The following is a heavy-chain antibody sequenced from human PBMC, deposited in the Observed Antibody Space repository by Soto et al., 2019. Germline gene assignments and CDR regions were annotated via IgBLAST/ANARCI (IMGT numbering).Heavy chain of an antibody. Sequence: SETLSLTCAVSGGSISSGGYSWSWIRQPPGKGLEWIGYIYHSGSTYYNPSLKSRVTISVDRSKNQFSLKLSSVTAADTAVYYCARGGGDIVVVVAQRAFDIWGQGTMVTVSS. J-gene: IGHJ3*02. CDR1: GGSISSGGYS. CDR2: IYHSGST. CDR3: ARGGGDIVVVVAQRAFDI. D-gene: IGHD2-15*01. V-gene: IGHV4-30-2*01.